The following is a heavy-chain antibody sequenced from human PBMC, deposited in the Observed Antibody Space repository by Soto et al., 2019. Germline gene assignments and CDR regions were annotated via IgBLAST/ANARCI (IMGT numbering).Heavy chain of an antibody. CDR2: ISYDGSDK. Sequence: GGSLRLSCAASGFTFSSFGMHWVRQAPDKGLQWVAVISYDGSDKYYADSVKGRFTISRDDSTNTMYLQMNSLRPEDTAVYYCAKTSGYDYVWGSSGLDPWGQGTLVTSPQ. CDR3: AKTSGYDYVWGSSGLDP. D-gene: IGHD3-16*01. CDR1: GFTFSSFG. V-gene: IGHV3-30*18. J-gene: IGHJ5*02.